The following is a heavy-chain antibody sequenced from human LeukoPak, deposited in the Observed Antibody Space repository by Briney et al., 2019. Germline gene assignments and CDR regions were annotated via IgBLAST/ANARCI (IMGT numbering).Heavy chain of an antibody. V-gene: IGHV4-59*01. Sequence: PSETLSLTCTVSGGSISSYYWSWIRQPPGKGLEWIGYIYYSGSTNYNPSLKSRVTVSVDTSKNQFSLKLSSVTAADTAVYYCARAYDSSGYGDYWGQGTLVTVSS. D-gene: IGHD3-22*01. CDR1: GGSISSYY. CDR3: ARAYDSSGYGDY. J-gene: IGHJ4*02. CDR2: IYYSGST.